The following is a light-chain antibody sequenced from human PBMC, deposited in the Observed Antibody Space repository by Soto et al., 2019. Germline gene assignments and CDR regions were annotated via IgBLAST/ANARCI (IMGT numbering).Light chain of an antibody. CDR3: AAWDDSLNGQGV. V-gene: IGLV1-44*01. CDR1: SSNIGSNT. Sequence: QSVLTQPPSASRTPGQRVTVSCSGSSSNIGSNTVNWYQQLPGTAPKLLIYSNNQRPSGVPDRFSGSKSGTSASLAISGLQSEDEADYYCAAWDDSLNGQGVFGGGTKLTVL. J-gene: IGLJ2*01. CDR2: SNN.